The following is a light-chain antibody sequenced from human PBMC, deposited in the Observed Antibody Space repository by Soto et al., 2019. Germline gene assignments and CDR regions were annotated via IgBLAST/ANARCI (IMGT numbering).Light chain of an antibody. CDR3: QQSYSTFPT. Sequence: DIQMTQSPSSLSASVRDRVTITRRASQSISSYLNWYQQKPGKAPKLLIYAASSLQSGVPSRFSGSGSGTDFTLTISSLQPEDFVTYYCQQSYSTFPTFGQGTRLEI. V-gene: IGKV1-39*01. CDR1: QSISSY. J-gene: IGKJ5*01. CDR2: AAS.